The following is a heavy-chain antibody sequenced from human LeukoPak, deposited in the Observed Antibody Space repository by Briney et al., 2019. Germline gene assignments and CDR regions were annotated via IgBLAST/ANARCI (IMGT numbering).Heavy chain of an antibody. D-gene: IGHD5-12*01. CDR3: ARVWEVATNYYYYGMDV. CDR1: GYTFTGYY. J-gene: IGHJ6*02. Sequence: ASVKVSCKASGYTFTGYYIHWVRQAPGQGLEWMAWINPDSGDSYSAPKFQGRVTMTRDTSISTAYMELRSLRSDDTAVYYCARVWEVATNYYYYGMDVWGQGTTVTVSS. CDR2: INPDSGDS. V-gene: IGHV1-2*02.